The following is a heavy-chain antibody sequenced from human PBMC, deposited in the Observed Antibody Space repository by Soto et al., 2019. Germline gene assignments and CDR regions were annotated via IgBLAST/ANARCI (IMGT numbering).Heavy chain of an antibody. CDR1: GYTLTELP. J-gene: IGHJ4*02. CDR3: ATSLGATDDIVVTFTDY. V-gene: IGHV1-24*01. Sequence: ASVKVSCKVSGYTLTELPMHWVRQAPGKGLEWMGGFDPEDGETNYAQKFQGRVTMTGDTSTDTAYMELSSLRAEDTAVEYRATSLGATDDIVVTFTDYWGQGTLVSVSS. CDR2: FDPEDGET. D-gene: IGHD5-12*01.